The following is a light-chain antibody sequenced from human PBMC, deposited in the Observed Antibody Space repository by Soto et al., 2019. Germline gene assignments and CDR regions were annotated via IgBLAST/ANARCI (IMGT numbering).Light chain of an antibody. CDR1: SSDVGSYNL. CDR2: EVN. Sequence: QSALTQPASVSGSPGQSITISCPGTSSDVGSYNLISWYQQYPDKAPKLMIYEVNKRPSGVSNRFSGSKSGNTASLTISGLQAEDEADYYCCSYAGSSTFYVFGSGTKVTVL. V-gene: IGLV2-23*02. J-gene: IGLJ1*01. CDR3: CSYAGSSTFYV.